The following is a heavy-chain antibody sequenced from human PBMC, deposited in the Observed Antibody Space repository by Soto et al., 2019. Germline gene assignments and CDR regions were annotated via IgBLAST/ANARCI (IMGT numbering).Heavy chain of an antibody. V-gene: IGHV4-34*01. CDR1: GGSFSDTY. J-gene: IGHJ5*02. CDR3: ARGVRLFRGSFDP. CDR2: INHNTNT. D-gene: IGHD2-15*01. Sequence: QVHLQQWGAGLLKPSETLSLTCAVYGGSFSDTYWNWFRQPPGKGLEWIGEINHNTNTIYNPSLTSRVPFSXDXAKTLFSPKLTSVTAADTAVYYCARGVRLFRGSFDPWGQGTLVTVSS.